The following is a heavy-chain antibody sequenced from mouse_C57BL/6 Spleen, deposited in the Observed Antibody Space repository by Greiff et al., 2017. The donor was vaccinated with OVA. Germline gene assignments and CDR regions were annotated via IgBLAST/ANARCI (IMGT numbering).Heavy chain of an antibody. J-gene: IGHJ4*01. Sequence: QVQLQQSGTELVKPGASVKLSCKASGYTFTSYWMHWVKQRPGQGLEWIGNINPSNGGTNYNEKFKSKATLTVDKSSSTAYMQLSSLTSEDSAVYYCAYDGYYVRAMDYWGQGTSVTVSS. CDR2: INPSNGGT. CDR3: AYDGYYVRAMDY. V-gene: IGHV1-53*01. D-gene: IGHD2-3*01. CDR1: GYTFTSYW.